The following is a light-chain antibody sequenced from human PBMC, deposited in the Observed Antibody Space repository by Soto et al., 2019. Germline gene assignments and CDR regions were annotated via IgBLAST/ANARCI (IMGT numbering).Light chain of an antibody. CDR2: DAS. J-gene: IGKJ4*01. CDR3: QQRSNWPPLT. CDR1: QGFCNY. Sequence: NVLTQPSATLFLSPGARATLSCKATQGFCNYFAWDQQKPGQAPRLLIYDASNRATSIPARFSGSGSGTDFTLTISSLEPEDFAVYYCQQRSNWPPLTFGGGTKVEIK. V-gene: IGKV3-11*01.